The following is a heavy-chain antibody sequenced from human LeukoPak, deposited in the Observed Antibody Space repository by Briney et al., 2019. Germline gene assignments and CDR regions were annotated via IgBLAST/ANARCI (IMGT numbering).Heavy chain of an antibody. V-gene: IGHV3-74*01. CDR3: ARARYYDSSGYYYSFDY. CDR2: INRDGSRI. CDR1: GFTFNFYW. Sequence: GGSLRLSCAASGFTFNFYWMHWVRQAPGKGLVWVSRINRDGSRINYADSVKGRSTISRDNAKNTLYLQMNSLRAEDTAVYYCARARYYDSSGYYYSFDYWGQGTLVTVSS. D-gene: IGHD3-22*01. J-gene: IGHJ4*02.